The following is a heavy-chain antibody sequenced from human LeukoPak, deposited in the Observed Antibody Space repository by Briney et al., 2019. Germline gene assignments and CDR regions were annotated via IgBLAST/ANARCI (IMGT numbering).Heavy chain of an antibody. CDR3: ASQHDYGDYPDAFGI. Sequence: ASVKVSCKASGYTFTSYGISWVRQAPGQGLEWMGWISAYNGNTNYAQKLQGRVTMTTDTSTSTAYMELRSLRSDDTAVYYCASQHDYGDYPDAFGIWGQGTMVTVSS. V-gene: IGHV1-18*01. D-gene: IGHD4-17*01. CDR1: GYTFTSYG. J-gene: IGHJ3*02. CDR2: ISAYNGNT.